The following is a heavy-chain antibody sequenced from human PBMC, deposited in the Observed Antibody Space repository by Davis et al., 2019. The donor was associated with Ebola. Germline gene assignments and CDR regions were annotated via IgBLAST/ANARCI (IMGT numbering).Heavy chain of an antibody. CDR2: INHSGST. Sequence: GSLRLSCAVYGGSFSGYYWSWIRQPPGKGLEWIGEINHSGSTNYNPSLKSRVTISVDTSKNQFSLKLSSVTAADTAVYYCARVLAVAGTTGHFYYYGMDVWGQGTTVTVSS. CDR1: GGSFSGYY. V-gene: IGHV4-34*01. J-gene: IGHJ6*02. CDR3: ARVLAVAGTTGHFYYYGMDV. D-gene: IGHD6-19*01.